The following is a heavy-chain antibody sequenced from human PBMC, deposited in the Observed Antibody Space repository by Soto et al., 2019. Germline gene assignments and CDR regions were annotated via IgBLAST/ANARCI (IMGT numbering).Heavy chain of an antibody. V-gene: IGHV3-11*06. J-gene: IGHJ4*02. CDR3: ARDSKAYYDSSGYSDY. CDR2: ISSSSSYT. CDR1: GFTFSDYY. Sequence: QVQLVESGGGLVKPGGSLRLSCAASGFTFSDYYMSWIRQAPGKGLEWVSYISSSSSYTNYADSVKGRFTISRDNAKNSLYLQMNSLRAEDTAVYYCARDSKAYYDSSGYSDYWGQGTLVTVSS. D-gene: IGHD3-22*01.